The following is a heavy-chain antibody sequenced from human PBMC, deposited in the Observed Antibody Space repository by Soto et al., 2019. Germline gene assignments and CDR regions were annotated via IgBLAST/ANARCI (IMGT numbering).Heavy chain of an antibody. CDR2: ISSTSTYI. CDR3: VRARSTDRRSDY. Sequence: GGSLRLSCAASGFTFSLYSMIWVRRAPGKGLEWVSSISSTSTYIYFADSLKGRLTISRDNAKNSLFLQMDSLRAEDTAIYYCVRARSTDRRSDYWGQGTLVTVSS. D-gene: IGHD3-22*01. J-gene: IGHJ4*02. V-gene: IGHV3-21*06. CDR1: GFTFSLYS.